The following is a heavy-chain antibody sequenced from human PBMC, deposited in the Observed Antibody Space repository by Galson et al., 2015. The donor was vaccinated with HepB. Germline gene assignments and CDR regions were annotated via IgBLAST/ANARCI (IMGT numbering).Heavy chain of an antibody. CDR1: GGTFSSYA. CDR3: ASYLGSGCRDGFDF. V-gene: IGHV1-69*05. CDR2: IIPIFGAA. Sequence: SVKVSCKASGGTFSSYAISWVRQAPGQGLEWMGGIIPIFGAANYAQKFQGRVTITKDKSMSTAYMEVTRLTYDDTAVYYCASYLGSGCRDGFDFWGQGTMVTVSS. J-gene: IGHJ3*01. D-gene: IGHD3-10*01.